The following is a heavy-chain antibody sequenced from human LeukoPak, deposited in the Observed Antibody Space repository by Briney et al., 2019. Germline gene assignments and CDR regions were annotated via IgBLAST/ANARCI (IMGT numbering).Heavy chain of an antibody. D-gene: IGHD3-3*01. Sequence: GESLKISCKGSGYSFTSYWIGWVRQMPGKGLEWMGIIYPGDSDTRYSPSFQGQVTISADKSISTAYRQWSSLKASDTAMYYCATNSRTPFGVVTYYFDYWGQGTLVTVSS. V-gene: IGHV5-51*01. CDR1: GYSFTSYW. CDR3: ATNSRTPFGVVTYYFDY. J-gene: IGHJ4*02. CDR2: IYPGDSDT.